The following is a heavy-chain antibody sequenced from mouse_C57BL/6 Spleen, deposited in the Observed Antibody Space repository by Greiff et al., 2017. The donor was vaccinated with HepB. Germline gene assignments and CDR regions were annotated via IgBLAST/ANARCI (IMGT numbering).Heavy chain of an antibody. J-gene: IGHJ4*01. Sequence: VKLQQSGAELARPGASVKLSCKASGYTFTSYGISWVKQRTGQGLEWIGEIYPRSGNTYYNEKFKGKATLTADKSSSTAYMELRSLTSEDSAVYFCARIYYDYDAMDYWGQGTSVTVSS. V-gene: IGHV1-81*01. CDR3: ARIYYDYDAMDY. CDR1: GYTFTSYG. CDR2: IYPRSGNT. D-gene: IGHD2-1*01.